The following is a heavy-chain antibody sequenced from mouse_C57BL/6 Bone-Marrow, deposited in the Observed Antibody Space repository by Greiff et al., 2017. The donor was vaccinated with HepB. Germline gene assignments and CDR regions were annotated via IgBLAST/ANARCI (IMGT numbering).Heavy chain of an antibody. D-gene: IGHD2-1*01. CDR2: ILPGSGST. J-gene: IGHJ2*01. Sequence: QVQLQQSGAELARPGASVKLSCKASGYTFTSYGISWVKQRTGQGLEWIGEILPGSGSTNYNEKFKGKATFTADTSTNTAYMQLSSLTTEDSAIYYCASYYGLYYWGQGTTLTVSS. CDR3: ASYYGLYY. V-gene: IGHV1-81*01. CDR1: GYTFTSYG.